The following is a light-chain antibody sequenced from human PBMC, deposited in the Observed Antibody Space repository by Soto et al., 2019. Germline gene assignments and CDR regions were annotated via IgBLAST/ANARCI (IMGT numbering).Light chain of an antibody. V-gene: IGLV2-14*01. CDR1: SSDVGGYNY. J-gene: IGLJ1*01. CDR3: SSYTSSSTLV. Sequence: QSALTQPASVSGSPGQWITIYCTGTSSDVGGYNYVSWYQQHPGKAPKLMIYEVSNRPSGVSNRFSGSKSGNTASLTISGLQAEDEADYYCSSYTSSSTLVFGTGTKLTVL. CDR2: EVS.